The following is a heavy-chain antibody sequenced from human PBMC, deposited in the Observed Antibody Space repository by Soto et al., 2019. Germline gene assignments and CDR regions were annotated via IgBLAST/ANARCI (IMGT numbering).Heavy chain of an antibody. J-gene: IGHJ4*02. V-gene: IGHV3-23*01. CDR1: GFKFSNYA. CDR3: AKGISGRGYSSLDA. CDR2: ITSESDAM. D-gene: IGHD2-15*01. Sequence: EGSLRHSCAASGFKFSNYAITWVRLAPGKGLEWVSIITSESDAMHYADSVEGRLTISRDNSRNTLYLQMNSLRVEDTALYYCAKGISGRGYSSLDAWGQGTHLTISS.